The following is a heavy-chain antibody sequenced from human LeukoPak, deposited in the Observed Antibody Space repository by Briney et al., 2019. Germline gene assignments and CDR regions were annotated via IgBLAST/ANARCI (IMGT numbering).Heavy chain of an antibody. CDR1: GATFSSYA. D-gene: IGHD1-26*01. V-gene: IGHV1-18*01. CDR3: ARDPGPMGAATVYYYYFYMDV. Sequence: GASVKVSCKASGATFSSYALSWVRQAPGQGLEWMGWTSGDNDERKYAQKFQGRLTMTTDTATSTAYMELRSLRSDDTAVYYCARDPGPMGAATVYYYYFYMDVWGKGTTVTISS. J-gene: IGHJ6*03. CDR2: TSGDNDER.